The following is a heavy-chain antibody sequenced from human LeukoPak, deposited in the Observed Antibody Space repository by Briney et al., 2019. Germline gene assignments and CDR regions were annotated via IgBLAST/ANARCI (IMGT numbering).Heavy chain of an antibody. Sequence: GGSLRLSCAASGFTFSSYSMNWVRQAPGKGLEWVSYISSSSSIIYYADSVKGRFTISRDNAKNSLYLQMNSLRAEDTAVYYCARLMFECSTTCFEGIDYWGQGTLVTVSS. J-gene: IGHJ4*02. V-gene: IGHV3-48*01. CDR2: ISSSSSII. CDR3: ARLMFECSTTCFEGIDY. D-gene: IGHD2-2*01. CDR1: GFTFSSYS.